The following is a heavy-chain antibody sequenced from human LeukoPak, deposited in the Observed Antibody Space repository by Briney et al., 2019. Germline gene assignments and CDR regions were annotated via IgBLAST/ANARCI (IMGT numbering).Heavy chain of an antibody. CDR1: GGSTSSGDYY. J-gene: IGHJ4*02. Sequence: SETLSLTCTVSGGSTSSGDYYWSWIRQPPGKGLEWIGYIYYSGSAYYNPSLKSRVTISVDTSKNQFSLKLSSVTAADTAVYYCARGLARFHGSASDYWGQGALVTVSS. CDR2: IYYSGSA. CDR3: ARGLARFHGSASDY. V-gene: IGHV4-30-4*01. D-gene: IGHD2-2*03.